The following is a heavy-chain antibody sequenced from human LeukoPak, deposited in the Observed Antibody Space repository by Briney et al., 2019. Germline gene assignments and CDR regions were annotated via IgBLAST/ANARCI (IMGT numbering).Heavy chain of an antibody. CDR1: GGSISSYY. D-gene: IGHD3-10*01. J-gene: IGHJ6*03. Sequence: SETLSLTCTVSGGSISSYYWSWIRQPPGKGLEWIGYIYTSGSTNYNPSLKSRVTISVDTSKNQFSLKLSSVTAADTAVYYCGKFMVRGFPPQNNSYYPTRDVWGKGTTATVSS. CDR3: GKFMVRGFPPQNNSYYPTRDV. CDR2: IYTSGST. V-gene: IGHV4-4*09.